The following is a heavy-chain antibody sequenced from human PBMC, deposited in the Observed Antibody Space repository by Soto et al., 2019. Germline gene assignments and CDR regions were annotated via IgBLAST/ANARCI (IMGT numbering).Heavy chain of an antibody. J-gene: IGHJ5*02. CDR1: GGSFSGYY. D-gene: IGHD3-3*01. CDR3: ARVGKGDYDFWSGYSHNWFDP. V-gene: IGHV4-34*01. CDR2: INHSGST. Sequence: SETLSLTCAVYGGSFSGYYWSWIRQPPGKGLEWIGEINHSGSTNYNPSLKSRVTISVDTSKNQFSLKLSSVTAADTAVYYCARVGKGDYDFWSGYSHNWFDPWGQGTLVTVSS.